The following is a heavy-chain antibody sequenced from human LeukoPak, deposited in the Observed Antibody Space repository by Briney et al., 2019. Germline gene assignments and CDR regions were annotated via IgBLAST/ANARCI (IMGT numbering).Heavy chain of an antibody. J-gene: IGHJ6*02. D-gene: IGHD5-12*01. CDR2: ISAYNGNT. V-gene: IGHV1-18*01. CDR1: GYTFTSYG. CDR3: ARDPDSGYDFVEDYYYGMDV. Sequence: ASVKVSCKASGYTFTSYGISWVRQAPGQGLEWMGWISAYNGNTNYAQKLQGRVTMTTDTSTSTAYMELRSLRSDDTAVYYCARDPDSGYDFVEDYYYGMDVWGQGTTVPVSS.